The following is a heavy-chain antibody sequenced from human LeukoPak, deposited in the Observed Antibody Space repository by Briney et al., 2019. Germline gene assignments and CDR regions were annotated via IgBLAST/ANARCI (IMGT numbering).Heavy chain of an antibody. CDR1: GYTLTELS. CDR2: FDPEDGET. D-gene: IGHD6-19*01. J-gene: IGHJ4*02. CDR3: ATWIRDSSGWYGDAFHLDY. Sequence: GASVKVSCKVSGYTLTELSMHWVRQALGKGLEWMGGFDPEDGETIYAQKFQGRVTMTEDTSTDTAYMELSSLRSEDTAVYYCATWIRDSSGWYGDAFHLDYWGQGTLVTVSS. V-gene: IGHV1-24*01.